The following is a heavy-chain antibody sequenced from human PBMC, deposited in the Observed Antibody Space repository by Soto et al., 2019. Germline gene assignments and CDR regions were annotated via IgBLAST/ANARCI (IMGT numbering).Heavy chain of an antibody. D-gene: IGHD3-16*01. CDR2: IKSKTDGGTT. CDR3: TTDGVDGPTSYYYYYYMDV. Sequence: GGSLRLSCAASGFTFSNAWMSWVRQAPGKGLEWVGRIKSKTDGGTTDYAAPVKGRFTISRDDSKNTLYLQMNSLKTEDTAVYYCTTDGVDGPTSYYYYYYMDVWGKGTTVTVSS. CDR1: GFTFSNAW. V-gene: IGHV3-15*01. J-gene: IGHJ6*03.